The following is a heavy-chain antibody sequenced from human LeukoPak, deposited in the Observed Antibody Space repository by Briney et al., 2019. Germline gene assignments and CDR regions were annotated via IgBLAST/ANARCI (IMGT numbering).Heavy chain of an antibody. CDR3: ARGNGSGWYYFDY. Sequence: PSETLSLTCAVYGGSFSGYYWSWIRQPPGKGLEWIGEINHSGSTNYNPSLKSRVTISVDTSKNQFPLKLSSVTAADTAVYYCARGNGSGWYYFDYWGQGTLVTVSS. D-gene: IGHD6-19*01. CDR1: GGSFSGYY. J-gene: IGHJ4*02. CDR2: INHSGST. V-gene: IGHV4-34*01.